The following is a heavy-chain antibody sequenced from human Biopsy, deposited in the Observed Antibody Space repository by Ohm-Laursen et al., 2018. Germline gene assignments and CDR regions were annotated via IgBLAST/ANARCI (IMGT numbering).Heavy chain of an antibody. J-gene: IGHJ3*01. Sequence: TLSLTRTLSGRSIKIYYWNWIRQSPGKGLEWIGFIYYTGHTNYNPSLKSRAAISVDTSKNQFSLKLSSVTAADTAIFFCARLYRLDDYWNDDPPDAFDVWGQGTRVTVSS. D-gene: IGHD1-1*01. CDR3: ARLYRLDDYWNDDPPDAFDV. CDR1: GRSIKIYY. CDR2: IYYTGHT. V-gene: IGHV4-59*01.